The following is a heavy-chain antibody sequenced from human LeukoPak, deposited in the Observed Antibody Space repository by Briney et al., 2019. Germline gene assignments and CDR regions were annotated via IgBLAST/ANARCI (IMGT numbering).Heavy chain of an antibody. D-gene: IGHD4-23*01. CDR3: VRNGGPFDY. Sequence: SQTLSLTCAISGDSVSSYSAAWHWIRQSPTRGLEWLGRTYYRSKWYSDYAVSVKGRIAINPDTSKNQFSLQLNSVTPEDTAVYYCVRNGGPFDYWGRGTLVTVSS. V-gene: IGHV6-1*01. CDR1: GDSVSSYSAA. J-gene: IGHJ4*02. CDR2: TYYRSKWYS.